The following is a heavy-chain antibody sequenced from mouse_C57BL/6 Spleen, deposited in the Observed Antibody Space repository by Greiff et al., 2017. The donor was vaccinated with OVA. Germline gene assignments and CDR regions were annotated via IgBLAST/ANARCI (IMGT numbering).Heavy chain of an antibody. CDR1: GFTFSDYG. CDR2: ISSGSSTI. D-gene: IGHD1-1*01. V-gene: IGHV5-17*01. J-gene: IGHJ1*03. CDR3: ARGSSGYFDV. Sequence: EVKLVESGGGLVKPGGSLKLSCAASGFTFSDYGMHWVRQAPEKGLEWVAYISSGSSTIYYADTVKGRFTISRDNAKNTLFLQMTSLWSEDTAMYYCARGSSGYFDVWGTGTTVTVSS.